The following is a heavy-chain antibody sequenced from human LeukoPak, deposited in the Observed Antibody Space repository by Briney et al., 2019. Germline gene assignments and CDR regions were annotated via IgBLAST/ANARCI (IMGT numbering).Heavy chain of an antibody. D-gene: IGHD6-13*01. V-gene: IGHV5-51*01. CDR3: ARRLAATGTGLNDY. Sequence: GESLEISCKGSGYSFTSYWIAWVRQMPGKGLEWLGIIYPGNSDTRYSPSFQGQVTISADKSITTAYLQWSSLKASDSGMYYCARRLAATGTGLNDYWGQGTLVTVSS. J-gene: IGHJ4*02. CDR1: GYSFTSYW. CDR2: IYPGNSDT.